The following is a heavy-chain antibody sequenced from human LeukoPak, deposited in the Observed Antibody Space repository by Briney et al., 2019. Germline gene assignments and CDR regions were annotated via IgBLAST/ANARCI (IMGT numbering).Heavy chain of an antibody. J-gene: IGHJ4*02. Sequence: PGESLQISCVGSGYRFTSYWIGWVRQMPGKGLEYMGIIYPGDSDTRYSPSFQGQVTISADKSVSTAYLQWSSLKASDTAMYYCARHRKDIGFDSWGQGTLVSVSS. CDR1: GYRFTSYW. D-gene: IGHD2-15*01. CDR2: IYPGDSDT. CDR3: ARHRKDIGFDS. V-gene: IGHV5-51*01.